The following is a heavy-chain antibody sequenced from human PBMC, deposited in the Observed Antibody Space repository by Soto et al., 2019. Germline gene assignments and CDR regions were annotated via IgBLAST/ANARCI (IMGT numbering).Heavy chain of an antibody. Sequence: QLQLQESGPGLVKPSETLSLTCTVSGGSISSSSYYWGWIRQPPGKGLEWIGSIYYSGSTYYNPSLKRRVTISVDTSQNQFSLKLSSVTAADTAVYYCARHVGYYDFWSGYSFNWFDPWGQGTLVTVSS. D-gene: IGHD3-3*01. CDR2: IYYSGST. CDR3: ARHVGYYDFWSGYSFNWFDP. V-gene: IGHV4-39*01. J-gene: IGHJ5*02. CDR1: GGSISSSSYY.